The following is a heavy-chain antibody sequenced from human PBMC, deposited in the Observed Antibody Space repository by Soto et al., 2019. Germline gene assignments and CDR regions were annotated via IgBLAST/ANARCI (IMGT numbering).Heavy chain of an antibody. Sequence: PGGSLRLSCAASRFTFSRYGMHWVRQAPGKGLEWVAVISYDGSNKYYADSVKGRFTISRDNSKNTLYLQMNSLRAEDTAVYYCAKEYSYLGIAAAGSWGQGTLVTVSS. CDR2: ISYDGSNK. V-gene: IGHV3-30*18. J-gene: IGHJ5*02. CDR1: RFTFSRYG. CDR3: AKEYSYLGIAAAGS. D-gene: IGHD6-13*01.